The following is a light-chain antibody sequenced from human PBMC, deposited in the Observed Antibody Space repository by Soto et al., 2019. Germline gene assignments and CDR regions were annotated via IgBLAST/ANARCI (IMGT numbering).Light chain of an antibody. CDR1: QSVSSSY. CDR3: QQYGSSPLT. Sequence: EIVLTQSPGTLSLSPGERATLSCRASQSVSSSYLAWYQQKPGQAPRLLIYGTSTRATGVPARFSGSGSGTDFTLTISRLEPADFAVYYCQQYGSSPLTFGGGT. V-gene: IGKV3-20*01. CDR2: GTS. J-gene: IGKJ4*01.